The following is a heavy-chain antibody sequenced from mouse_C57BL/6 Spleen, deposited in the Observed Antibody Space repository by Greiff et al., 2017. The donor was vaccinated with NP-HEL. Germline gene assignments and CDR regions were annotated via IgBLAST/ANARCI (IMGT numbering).Heavy chain of an antibody. D-gene: IGHD2-3*01. J-gene: IGHJ4*01. V-gene: IGHV1-53*01. CDR2: INPSNGGT. Sequence: QVQLQQPGTELVKPGASVKLSCKASGYTFTSYWMHWVKQRPGQGLEWIGNINPSNGGTNYNEKFKSRATLTVDKSSSTAYMQLSSLTSEDSTVYYCARTMMVTYYAMDYWGQGTSVTVSS. CDR1: GYTFTSYW. CDR3: ARTMMVTYYAMDY.